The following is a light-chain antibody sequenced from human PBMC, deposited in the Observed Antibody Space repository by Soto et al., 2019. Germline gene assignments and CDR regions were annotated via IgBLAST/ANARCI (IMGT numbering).Light chain of an antibody. Sequence: QSALTQPASVSGSPGPSIAISCTGTSSDVGAYDFVSWYQQHPDKAPKLMIYEVSHRPSGVSYRFSGSKSVNTATLTISGLHAEDEADYYCSSYTTSSTRVFGSGTKLTVL. CDR1: SSDVGAYDF. CDR2: EVS. J-gene: IGLJ1*01. CDR3: SSYTTSSTRV. V-gene: IGLV2-14*03.